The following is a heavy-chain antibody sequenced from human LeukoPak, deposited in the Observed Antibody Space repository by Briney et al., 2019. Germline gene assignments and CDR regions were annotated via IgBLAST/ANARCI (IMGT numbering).Heavy chain of an antibody. V-gene: IGHV4-30-4*08. CDR2: IYYSGST. Sequence: SETLSLTCTVSGGSISSGDYYWSWIRQPPGKGQEWIGYIYYSGSTYYNPSLKSRVTISVDTSKNQFSLKLSSVTAADTAVYYCARDFRGGYNWFDPWGQGTLVTVSS. D-gene: IGHD2-15*01. CDR3: ARDFRGGYNWFDP. J-gene: IGHJ5*02. CDR1: GGSISSGDYY.